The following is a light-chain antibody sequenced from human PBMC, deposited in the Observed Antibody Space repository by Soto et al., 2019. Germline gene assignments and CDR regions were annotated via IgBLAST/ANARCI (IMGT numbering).Light chain of an antibody. Sequence: QSVLTQPPSASGTPGQRVTISCSGSSSNIGSNTVNWYQQLPGTAPKLLIYSNNQRPSGVPDRFSGSKSGNTASLTISGLQAEDEADYYCSSYTSSYTLPYIFGTGTKLTVL. J-gene: IGLJ1*01. CDR1: SSNIGSNT. V-gene: IGLV1-44*01. CDR3: SSYTSSYTLPYI. CDR2: SNN.